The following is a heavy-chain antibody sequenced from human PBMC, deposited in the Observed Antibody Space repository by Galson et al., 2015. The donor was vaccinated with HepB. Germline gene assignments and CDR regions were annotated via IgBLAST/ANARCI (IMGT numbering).Heavy chain of an antibody. CDR2: ISSSSSYI. CDR3: ARERAYDILTGYYGGAFDY. V-gene: IGHV3-21*01. D-gene: IGHD3-9*01. Sequence: SLRLSCAASGSTFSSYSMNWVRQAPGKGLEWVSSISSSSSYIYYADSVKGRFTISRDNAKNSLYLQMNSLRAEDTAVYYCARERAYDILTGYYGGAFDYWGQGTLVTVSS. J-gene: IGHJ4*02. CDR1: GSTFSSYS.